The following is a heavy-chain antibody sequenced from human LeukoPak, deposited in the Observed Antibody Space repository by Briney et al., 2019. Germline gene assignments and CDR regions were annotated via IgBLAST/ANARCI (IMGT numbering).Heavy chain of an antibody. CDR1: GFTFSSYS. J-gene: IGHJ4*02. V-gene: IGHV3-21*01. Sequence: GSLRLSCAASGFTFSSYSMNWVRQAPGKGLEWVSSISSSSSYIYYADSVKGRFTISRDNAKNSLYLQMNSLRAEDTAVYYCATNSGYYRPFDFDYWGQGTLVTVSS. D-gene: IGHD3-22*01. CDR3: ATNSGYYRPFDFDY. CDR2: ISSSSSYI.